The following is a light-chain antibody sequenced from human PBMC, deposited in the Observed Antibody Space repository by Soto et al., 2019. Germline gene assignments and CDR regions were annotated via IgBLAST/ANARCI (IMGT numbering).Light chain of an antibody. V-gene: IGKV1-8*01. J-gene: IGKJ4*01. CDR2: TAS. CDR3: QQHFSSPLT. Sequence: AIRMTQSPSSFSASTGERVTITCRASQGISSHLAWYQLKPGKAPRLLIYTASYLASGVPSRFSGSGSGTDFTLTISSLQSEDFAVYYCQQHFSSPLTFGGGTKVEIK. CDR1: QGISSH.